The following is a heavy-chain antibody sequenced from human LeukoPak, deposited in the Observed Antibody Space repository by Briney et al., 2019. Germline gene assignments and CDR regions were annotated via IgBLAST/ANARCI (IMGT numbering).Heavy chain of an antibody. CDR2: MSGSGSYI. V-gene: IGHV3-21*01. CDR1: GFNFSNYD. D-gene: IGHD3-10*01. Sequence: GGSLRLSCAASGFNFSNYDMTWVRQAPGKGLEWVSSMSGSGSYIYHADSVKGRFTISRDNAQSSLYLPMNSLRVDDTAVYYCARLAYGSGSRPLDYRGQGILVTVSP. J-gene: IGHJ4*02. CDR3: ARLAYGSGSRPLDY.